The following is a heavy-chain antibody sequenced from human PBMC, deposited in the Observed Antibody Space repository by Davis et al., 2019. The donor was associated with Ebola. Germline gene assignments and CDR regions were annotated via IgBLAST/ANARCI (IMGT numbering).Heavy chain of an antibody. J-gene: IGHJ4*02. CDR3: AALGYSSSWYPFDY. V-gene: IGHV1-46*01. CDR2: INPSGGST. Sequence: AASVKVSCKASGYTFTSYYMHWVRQAPGQGLEWMGVINPSGGSTTYEQKFQGRVTMTRDTSTSTVYMVLRSLRSEDTAVYYCAALGYSSSWYPFDYWGQGTLVTVSS. CDR1: GYTFTSYY. D-gene: IGHD6-13*01.